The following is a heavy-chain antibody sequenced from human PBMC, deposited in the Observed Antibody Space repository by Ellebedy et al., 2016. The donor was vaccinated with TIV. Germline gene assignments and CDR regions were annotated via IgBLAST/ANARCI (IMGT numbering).Heavy chain of an antibody. CDR1: GFTFSDYY. CDR2: ISSSSSYT. J-gene: IGHJ6*02. D-gene: IGHD2-2*01. CDR3: ASYCSSTSCPTDYYYGLDV. V-gene: IGHV3-11*06. Sequence: PGGSLRPSCAASGFTFSDYYMSWIRQAPGKGLEWVSYISSSSSYTNYADSVKGRFTISSDNAKNSLFLQMNSLRAEDTAVYYCASYCSSTSCPTDYYYGLDVWGQGTTGTVSS.